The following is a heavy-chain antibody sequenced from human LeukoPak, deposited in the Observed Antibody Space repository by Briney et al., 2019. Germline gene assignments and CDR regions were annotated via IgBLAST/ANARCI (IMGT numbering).Heavy chain of an antibody. J-gene: IGHJ4*02. CDR2: IIPIFGTA. CDR1: GGTFSSYA. CDR3: AADVSGTTSPRFDY. Sequence: SVKVSCKASGGTFSSYAISWVRQAPGQGLEWMGGIIPIFGTANYAQKFQGRVTITADESTSTAYMELSSLRSEDTAVYYCAADVSGTTSPRFDYWGQGTLVTVSS. D-gene: IGHD1-1*01. V-gene: IGHV1-69*13.